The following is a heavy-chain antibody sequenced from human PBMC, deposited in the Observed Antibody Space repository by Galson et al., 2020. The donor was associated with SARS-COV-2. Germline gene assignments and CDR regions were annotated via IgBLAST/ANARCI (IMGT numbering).Heavy chain of an antibody. CDR1: GDNVSSDSAS. V-gene: IGHV6-1*01. CDR2: TFYRSKWYN. CDR3: ARGGSGRGYVY. J-gene: IGHJ4*02. D-gene: IGHD6-13*01. Sequence: SQTLSLTCAISGDNVSSDSASWTWIRQSPSRGLEWLGRTFYRSKWYNDYAVSVKSRITINPDTSKNQFSLQLNSVTPEDTAVYYCARGGSGRGYVYWGQGTLVTVSS.